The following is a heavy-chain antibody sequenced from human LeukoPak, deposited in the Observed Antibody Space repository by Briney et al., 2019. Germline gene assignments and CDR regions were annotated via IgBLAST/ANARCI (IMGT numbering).Heavy chain of an antibody. V-gene: IGHV6-1*01. CDR2: TYYRFKWYN. CDR3: AREVAGLSDY. D-gene: IGHD5-12*01. J-gene: IGHJ4*02. CDR1: GDTLSSNSAA. Sequence: SQTLSLTCALSGDTLSSNSAAWHWIRQSPSRGLEWLGRTYYRFKWYNDYAVSVKSRITISPDTSKNQFSLQLNTVTPEDTAVYYCAREVAGLSDYWGQGTLVTVSS.